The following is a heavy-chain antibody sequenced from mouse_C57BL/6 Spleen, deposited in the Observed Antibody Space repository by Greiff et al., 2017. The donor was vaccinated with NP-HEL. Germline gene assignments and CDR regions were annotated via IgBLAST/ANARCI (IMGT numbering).Heavy chain of an antibody. D-gene: IGHD1-2*01. CDR3: ARDTTAPYGYFDV. CDR1: GFNIKDYY. V-gene: IGHV14-2*01. Sequence: EVQRVESGAELVKPGASVKLSCTASGFNIKDYYMHWVKQRTEQGLEWIGRIDPEDGETKYAPKFQGKATITADTSSNTAYLQLSSLTSEDTAVYYCARDTTAPYGYFDVWGAGTTVTVSS. CDR2: IDPEDGET. J-gene: IGHJ1*01.